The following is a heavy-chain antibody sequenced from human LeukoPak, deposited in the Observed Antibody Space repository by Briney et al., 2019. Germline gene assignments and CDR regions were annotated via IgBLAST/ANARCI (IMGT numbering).Heavy chain of an antibody. V-gene: IGHV3-11*01. Sequence: GGSLRLSCAASGFTFSDYYMTWIRQAPGKGLEWVSYISNIGSTTYYADSVRGRFSISRDNAKNSLYLQMNNLRADDTAAYYCARGGYCSGDSCVITLDPWGPGTLVTVSS. CDR1: GFTFSDYY. J-gene: IGHJ5*02. CDR2: ISNIGSTT. CDR3: ARGGYCSGDSCVITLDP. D-gene: IGHD2-15*01.